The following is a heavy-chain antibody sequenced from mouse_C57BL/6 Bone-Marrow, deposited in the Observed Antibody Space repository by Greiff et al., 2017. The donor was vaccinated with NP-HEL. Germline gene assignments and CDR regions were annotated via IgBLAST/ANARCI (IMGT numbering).Heavy chain of an antibody. CDR1: GFTFTDYY. J-gene: IGHJ2*01. Sequence: EVHLVESGGGLVQPGGSLSLSCAASGFTFTDYYMSWVRQPPGKALEWLGFIRNNANGYTTEYSASVRGRFTISRDNYQSILYLKMNALKAEGNDTYCRARSTGAGFECWGKGTTLTVSS. V-gene: IGHV7-3*01. CDR3: ARSTGAGFEC. CDR2: IRNNANGYTT.